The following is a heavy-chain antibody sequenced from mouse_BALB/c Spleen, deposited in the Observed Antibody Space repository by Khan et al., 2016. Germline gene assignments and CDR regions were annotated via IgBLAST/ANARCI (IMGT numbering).Heavy chain of an antibody. CDR2: INPRNGRT. CDR1: GYTFTSYW. Sequence: QVQLQQPGAELVKPGASVNLSCKASGYTFTSYWMHWVKQRPGQGLEWIGEINPRNGRTNYNEKFKSRATLTLDKSSSTAYMQLSSLTSEDSAVSYCARGEARYWYFDVWGAGTTVTVSS. V-gene: IGHV1S81*02. J-gene: IGHJ1*01. CDR3: ARGEARYWYFDV.